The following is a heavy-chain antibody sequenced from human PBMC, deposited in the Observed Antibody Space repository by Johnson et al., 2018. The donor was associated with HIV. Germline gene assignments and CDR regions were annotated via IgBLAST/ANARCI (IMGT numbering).Heavy chain of an antibody. D-gene: IGHD3-22*01. CDR1: GFTFSSYA. Sequence: QVQLVESGGGVVQPGRSLRLSCAASGFTFSSYAMHWVRQAPGKGLEWVAVISYDGSNKYYADSVRGRFTISRENSKNTLYLQMNSLRAEDTAVYYCAKESSYYYDNSGPYWGQGTMVTVSS. J-gene: IGHJ3*01. CDR3: AKESSYYYDNSGPY. CDR2: ISYDGSNK. V-gene: IGHV3-30*04.